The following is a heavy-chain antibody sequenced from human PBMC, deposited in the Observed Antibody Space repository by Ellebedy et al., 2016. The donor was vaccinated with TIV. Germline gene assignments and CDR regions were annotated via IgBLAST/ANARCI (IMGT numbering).Heavy chain of an antibody. CDR1: GYTFTSYA. CDR2: ISAYNGNT. D-gene: IGHD6-6*01. V-gene: IGHV1-18*01. CDR3: ARGDRIAARPNGGGY. Sequence: ASVKVSCXASGYTFTSYAMHWVRQAPGQRLEWMGWISAYNGNTNYAQKLQGRVTMTTDTSTSTAYMELRSLRSDDTAVYYCARGDRIAARPNGGGYWGQGTLVTVSS. J-gene: IGHJ4*02.